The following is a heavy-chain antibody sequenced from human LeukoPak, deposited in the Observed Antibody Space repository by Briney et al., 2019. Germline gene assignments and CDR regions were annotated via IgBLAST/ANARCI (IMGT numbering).Heavy chain of an antibody. CDR2: ISSSSSYI. D-gene: IGHD2-21*01. CDR1: GFTFSSYS. J-gene: IGHJ3*02. CDR3: ARARLGVIAFDI. V-gene: IGHV3-21*01. Sequence: PGGSLRLSCAASGFTFSSYSMNWVRQAPGKGLEWVSSISSSSSYIYYADSVKGRFTISRDNAKNSLYLQMNSLRAEDTAVYYCARARLGVIAFDIWGQGTMVTVSS.